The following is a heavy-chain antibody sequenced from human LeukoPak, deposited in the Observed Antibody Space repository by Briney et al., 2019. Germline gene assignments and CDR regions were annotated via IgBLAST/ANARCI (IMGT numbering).Heavy chain of an antibody. CDR3: ARYYYNDNGYSEDAFDI. V-gene: IGHV3-7*01. CDR1: GFTFSRYW. D-gene: IGHD3-22*01. CDR2: IKEDGSEK. J-gene: IGHJ3*02. Sequence: PGGSLRLFCAASGFTFSRYWMTWVRQAPGKGLEWVANIKEDGSEKNYVDSMKGRFTISRDNAKNSLYLQMNTLRAEDTAVYYCARYYYNDNGYSEDAFDIWGQGTMVTVSS.